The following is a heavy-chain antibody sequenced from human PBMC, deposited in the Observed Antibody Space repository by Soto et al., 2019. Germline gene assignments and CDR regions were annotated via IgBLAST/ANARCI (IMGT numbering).Heavy chain of an antibody. D-gene: IGHD3-10*01. Sequence: SETLSLTCTVSGGSISSSSYYWGWIRQPPGKGLELIGSIYYSGSTYYNPSLKSRVTISVDTSKNQFSLKLSSVTAADTAVYYCARRIIALEIFDYWGQGTVVTVSS. J-gene: IGHJ4*02. V-gene: IGHV4-39*01. CDR2: IYYSGST. CDR1: GGSISSSSYY. CDR3: ARRIIALEIFDY.